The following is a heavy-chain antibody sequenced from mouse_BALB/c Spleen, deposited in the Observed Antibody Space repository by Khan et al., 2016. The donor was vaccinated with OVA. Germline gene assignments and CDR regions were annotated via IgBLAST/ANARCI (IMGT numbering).Heavy chain of an antibody. Sequence: VQLQESGPGLVAPSQSLSITCTDSGFSLTSYGVHWVRQPPGKGLEWLGVIWAGGSTNYNSALMSRLTISKDNSKSQVFLKMNSLQTDDTTMYCCARHEDIWGQGTTLTVSS. J-gene: IGHJ2*01. CDR2: IWAGGST. D-gene: IGHD1-3*01. CDR1: GFSLTSYG. CDR3: ARHEDI. V-gene: IGHV2-9*02.